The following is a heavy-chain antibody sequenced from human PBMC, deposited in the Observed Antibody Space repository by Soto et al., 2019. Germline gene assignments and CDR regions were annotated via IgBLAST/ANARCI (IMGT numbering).Heavy chain of an antibody. V-gene: IGHV3-23*01. CDR2: IGGDGLST. J-gene: IGHJ3*02. Sequence: EVQLLESGGGLVQPGGSLRLSCAGSGSTFTDFTMTWVRQAPGKGLEWVSAIGGDGLSTYYAGSVKGRFTISRDNSKTTLYLQMNSLRAEDTAIYYCARRPDAFDIWGRGTMVTVSS. CDR3: ARRPDAFDI. CDR1: GSTFTDFT.